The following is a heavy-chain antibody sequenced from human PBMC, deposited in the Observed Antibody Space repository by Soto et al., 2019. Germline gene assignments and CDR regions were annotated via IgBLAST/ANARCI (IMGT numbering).Heavy chain of an antibody. Sequence: EVQLLESGGGLVQPWGSLRLSCAASGFTFISYAMSCVRQAPGMGLEWVSAISGSGGSTYYADSVKGRCTISRDTSKNTMYLQMNSLSAEDTAVYYGAKCVIEVVAGQEFDYWGQGALVPVST. J-gene: IGHJ4*02. V-gene: IGHV3-23*01. D-gene: IGHD2-15*01. CDR2: ISGSGGST. CDR1: GFTFISYA. CDR3: AKCVIEVVAGQEFDY.